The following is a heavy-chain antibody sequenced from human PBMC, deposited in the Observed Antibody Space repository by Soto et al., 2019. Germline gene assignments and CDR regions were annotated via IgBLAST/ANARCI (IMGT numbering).Heavy chain of an antibody. CDR1: GYTFTSYA. CDR2: INAGNGNT. J-gene: IGHJ6*02. Sequence: ASVKVSCKASGYTFTSYAMHWVRQAPGQRLEWMGWINAGNGNTKYSQKFQGRVTITRDTSASTAYMELSSLRSEDTAAYYCASIPMTTVSLVMDVWGQGTTVTVSS. V-gene: IGHV1-3*01. CDR3: ASIPMTTVSLVMDV. D-gene: IGHD4-4*01.